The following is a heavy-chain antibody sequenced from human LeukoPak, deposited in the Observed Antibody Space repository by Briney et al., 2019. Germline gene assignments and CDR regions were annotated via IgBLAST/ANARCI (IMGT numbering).Heavy chain of an antibody. CDR3: ARLPAARPLNFDY. CDR2: IIPIFGTA. V-gene: IGHV1-69*13. J-gene: IGHJ4*02. D-gene: IGHD6-6*01. Sequence: ASVKVSCKASGGTFSSYAISWVRQAPGQGLEWTGGIIPIFGTANYAQKFQGRVTITADESTSTAYMELSSLRSEDTAVYYCARLPAARPLNFDYWGQGTLVTVSS. CDR1: GGTFSSYA.